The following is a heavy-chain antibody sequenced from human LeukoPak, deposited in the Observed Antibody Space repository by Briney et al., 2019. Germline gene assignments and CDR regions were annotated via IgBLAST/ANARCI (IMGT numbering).Heavy chain of an antibody. V-gene: IGHV1-2*02. Sequence: ASVKVSCKASGYDFTGYYVHWVRQAPGHGFEWMGWVNPRNGGTHYAQNFQGRVTITGDTSITTAYMELGSLTSDDTAVYYCAKTTGAQGGAFDIWGQGTMVTVSS. CDR1: GYDFTGYY. CDR2: VNPRNGGT. J-gene: IGHJ3*02. D-gene: IGHD1-1*01. CDR3: AKTTGAQGGAFDI.